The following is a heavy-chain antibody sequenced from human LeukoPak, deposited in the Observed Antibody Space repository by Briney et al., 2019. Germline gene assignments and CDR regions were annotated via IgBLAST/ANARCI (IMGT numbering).Heavy chain of an antibody. CDR3: AAGGIYSLLDY. J-gene: IGHJ4*02. CDR1: GDTLSELT. V-gene: IGHV1-24*01. CDR2: FDPGAGEI. Sequence: ASVKVSCKVSGDTLSELTMHWVRQAPGRGLEWMGGFDPGAGEILYAQQFQGRVTMTEDTSTDTAYMELTSLRSEDSGVYFCAAGGIYSLLDYWGQGTLVTVSS. D-gene: IGHD3-10*01.